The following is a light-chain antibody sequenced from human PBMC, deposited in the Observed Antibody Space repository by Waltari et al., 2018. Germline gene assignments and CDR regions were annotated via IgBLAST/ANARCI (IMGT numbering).Light chain of an antibody. CDR2: EVT. Sequence: QSALTQPASVSGSPGQSITISCTGTRSDVGNYSLVLWYQQHPSKAPKLTLSEVTKWPSGVSNRFSGSKSGNTAALTISGLQAEDEADYYCCSYAGSSTFYVFGTGTKVTVL. CDR3: CSYAGSSTFYV. CDR1: RSDVGNYSL. V-gene: IGLV2-23*02. J-gene: IGLJ1*01.